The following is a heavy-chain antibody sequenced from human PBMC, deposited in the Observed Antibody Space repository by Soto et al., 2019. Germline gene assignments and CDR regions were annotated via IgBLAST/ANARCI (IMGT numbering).Heavy chain of an antibody. V-gene: IGHV1-18*01. D-gene: IGHD6-13*01. CDR3: ARGYSSSWYRQDLDY. Sequence: ASVKVSCKASGYTFTSYGISWVRQAPGQGLEWMGWISAYNGNTNYAQKLQGRVTMTTDTSTSTAYMELRSLRSDDTAVYYCARGYSSSWYRQDLDYWGQGTLVTVSS. J-gene: IGHJ4*02. CDR2: ISAYNGNT. CDR1: GYTFTSYG.